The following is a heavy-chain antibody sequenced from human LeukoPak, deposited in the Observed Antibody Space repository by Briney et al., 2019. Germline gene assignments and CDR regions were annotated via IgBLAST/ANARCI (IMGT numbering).Heavy chain of an antibody. V-gene: IGHV3-23*01. CDR2: ISASGLTA. Sequence: GGSLTLSCAASGFIFNNSGMGWVRQAPGRGLEWVSAISASGLTAYYADSVKGRFTISRDNSKNTLYLQMNSLRAEDTAVYYCAKSRYYDILTGYLDYWGQGTLVTVSS. J-gene: IGHJ4*02. CDR1: GFIFNNSG. CDR3: AKSRYYDILTGYLDY. D-gene: IGHD3-9*01.